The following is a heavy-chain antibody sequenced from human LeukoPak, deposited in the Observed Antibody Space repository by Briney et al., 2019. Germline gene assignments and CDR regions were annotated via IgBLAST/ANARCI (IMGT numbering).Heavy chain of an antibody. Sequence: GGSLRLSCVGSGFTFSDYGMHWVRQAPGKGLEWVAVVSYDGSNKQYAKSVRGRFTISRDNSKNTVYLQMDSLRDEDTAVYYCAKDRERKWHDACDSWGQGSLVTVSS. CDR1: GFTFSDYG. CDR3: AKDRERKWHDACDS. J-gene: IGHJ4*02. V-gene: IGHV3-30*18. CDR2: VSYDGSNK. D-gene: IGHD1-1*01.